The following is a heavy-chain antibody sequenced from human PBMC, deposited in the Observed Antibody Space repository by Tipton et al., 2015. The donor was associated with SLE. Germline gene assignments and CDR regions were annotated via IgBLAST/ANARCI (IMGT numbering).Heavy chain of an antibody. V-gene: IGHV3-48*03. CDR2: VSSSGTTT. CDR3: ARKTSLDY. CDR1: GFTFSNYE. J-gene: IGHJ4*02. Sequence: SLRLSCVASGFTFSNYEMNWVRQAPGKGLEWVSYVSSSGTTTHYADSVKGRFTISRDNAKNSLYLQMNSLRAEDTAVYYCARKTSLDYWGQGTLVTVSS.